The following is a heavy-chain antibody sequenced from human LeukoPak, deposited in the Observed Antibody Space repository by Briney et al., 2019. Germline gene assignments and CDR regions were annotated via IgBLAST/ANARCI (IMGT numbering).Heavy chain of an antibody. CDR3: ARDVGATSAFDI. CDR1: GGSISSYY. V-gene: IGHV4-59*01. D-gene: IGHD1-26*01. Sequence: PSETLSLTCTVSGGSISSYYWSWIRQPPGKGLEWIGYIYYSGSTNYNPSLKSRVTISVDTSKNQFSLKLSSVTAADTAVYYCARDVGATSAFDIWGQGTMVTVSS. CDR2: IYYSGST. J-gene: IGHJ3*02.